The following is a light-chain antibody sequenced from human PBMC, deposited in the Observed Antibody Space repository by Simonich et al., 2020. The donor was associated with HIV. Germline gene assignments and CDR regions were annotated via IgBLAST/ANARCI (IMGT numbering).Light chain of an antibody. V-gene: IGKV4-1*01. CDR1: QTILYSSNNKNY. Sequence: DIVMTQYPDSLAVSLGGRATITCKSSQTILYSSNNKNYLAWYQQRPRQPPNLLIYWASTRESGVPDRFSGSGSGTDFTLTINSLQAEDVAFYYCQQYYITPHTFGQGTKVEIK. CDR2: WAS. J-gene: IGKJ1*01. CDR3: QQYYITPHT.